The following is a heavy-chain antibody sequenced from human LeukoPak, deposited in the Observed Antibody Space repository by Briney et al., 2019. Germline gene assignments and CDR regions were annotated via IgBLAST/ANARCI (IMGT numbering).Heavy chain of an antibody. CDR3: AREGYDSGMDV. J-gene: IGHJ6*04. V-gene: IGHV1-2*02. Sequence: ASVKVSCKTSGGALGSYSISWVRQAPGQGLEWMGWINPNSADTNYAQKFQGRVTMTRDTSITTAYMELSRLRSDDTAVYYCAREGYDSGMDVWGKGTAVTVSS. CDR1: GGALGSYS. D-gene: IGHD3-22*01. CDR2: INPNSADT.